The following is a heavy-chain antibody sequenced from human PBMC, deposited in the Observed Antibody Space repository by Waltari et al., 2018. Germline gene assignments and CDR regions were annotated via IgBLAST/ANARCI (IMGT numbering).Heavy chain of an antibody. D-gene: IGHD3-22*01. Sequence: QVQLQESGPGLVKPSETLSLTCTVSGYSISSGYYWGWIRQPPGKGLEWIGSIYHSGSTYYNPSLKSRVTISVDTSKNQFSLKLSSVTAADTAVYYCYSSGYANDYWGQGTLVTVSS. J-gene: IGHJ4*02. V-gene: IGHV4-38-2*02. CDR2: IYHSGST. CDR1: GYSISSGYY. CDR3: YSSGYANDY.